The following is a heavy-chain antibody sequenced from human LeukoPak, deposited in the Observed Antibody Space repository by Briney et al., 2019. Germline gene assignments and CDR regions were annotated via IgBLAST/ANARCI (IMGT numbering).Heavy chain of an antibody. D-gene: IGHD2-2*01. CDR1: GGSISSSSYY. CDR2: IYYSGST. CDR3: ARITSCCYSPRFDY. Sequence: SETLSLTCTVSGGSISSSSYYWGWIRQPPGQGLEWIGSIYYSGSTYYNPSLKSRVTISVDTSKNQFSLKLSSVTAADTAVYYCARITSCCYSPRFDYWGQGTLVTVSS. J-gene: IGHJ4*02. V-gene: IGHV4-39*01.